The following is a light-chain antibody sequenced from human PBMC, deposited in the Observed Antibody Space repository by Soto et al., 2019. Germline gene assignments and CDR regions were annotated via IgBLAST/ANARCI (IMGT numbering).Light chain of an antibody. V-gene: IGKV1-5*01. CDR3: LQYSSHSWT. CDR2: DAS. Sequence: DIQMTQSPSSLSPSVGDRVTITCRASRSISDWLAWYQQEPGKAPELLIFDASNLKSGVSSRFSGSGSATEFTLTISRLPPDDVATYYCLQYSSHSWTFGQGTKV. J-gene: IGKJ1*01. CDR1: RSISDW.